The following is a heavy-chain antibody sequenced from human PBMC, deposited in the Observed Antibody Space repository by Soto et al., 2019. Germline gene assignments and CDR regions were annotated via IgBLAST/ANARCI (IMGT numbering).Heavy chain of an antibody. J-gene: IGHJ4*02. V-gene: IGHV4-59*08. CDR3: ARRRSYGDSDY. D-gene: IGHD4-17*01. CDR2: IYYIGGT. Sequence: QVQLQESGPGLVKPSETLSLTCTVSGDSISSYYWSWIRQPPGKGLEWIGYIYYIGGTNYNPSLKSRGTIAVDTSKNHFTLKLSSVTAADTAVYYCARRRSYGDSDYWGQGTLVTVSS. CDR1: GDSISSYY.